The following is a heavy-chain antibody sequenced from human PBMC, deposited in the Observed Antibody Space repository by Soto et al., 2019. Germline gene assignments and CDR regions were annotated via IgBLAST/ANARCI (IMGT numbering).Heavy chain of an antibody. CDR3: ARVGQGRYYFDY. Sequence: EVHLVESGGGSVQPGGSLKLSCAGSGFAFSSYWIHWVRQVPGKGLVWVSRINGDGSTTSYADSVRGRFTISRDNAKGTLYLQMNSLRAEDTALYYCARVGQGRYYFDYWGQGTLVTVSS. J-gene: IGHJ4*02. CDR1: GFAFSSYW. CDR2: INGDGSTT. V-gene: IGHV3-74*01.